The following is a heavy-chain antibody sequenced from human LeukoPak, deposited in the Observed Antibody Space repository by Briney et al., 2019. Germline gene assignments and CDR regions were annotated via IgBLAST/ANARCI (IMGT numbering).Heavy chain of an antibody. CDR2: INHSVST. Sequence: SETLSLTCAVYGGSFSGYYGSWIRQPPGKGLEWIGEINHSVSTNYNPSLKSRVTISIDTTKNQFSLKLSPVTSADTALYYCASLTGTTDYYFYYMDVWGKGTTVTVSS. CDR3: ASLTGTTDYYFYYMDV. D-gene: IGHD1-20*01. V-gene: IGHV4-34*01. J-gene: IGHJ6*03. CDR1: GGSFSGYY.